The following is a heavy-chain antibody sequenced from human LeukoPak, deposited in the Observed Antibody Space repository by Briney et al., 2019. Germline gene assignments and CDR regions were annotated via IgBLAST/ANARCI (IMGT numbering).Heavy chain of an antibody. Sequence: SQTLSLTCTVSGGSISSDTYYWSWIRQHQGKGLEWIGYIDYSGSTYYNPSLKSRVTISVDTSKNQFSLKLSSVTAADTAVYYCARTSIATRHFDYWGQGTLVTVSS. CDR3: ARTSIATRHFDY. CDR2: IDYSGST. J-gene: IGHJ4*02. D-gene: IGHD6-6*01. CDR1: GGSISSDTYY. V-gene: IGHV4-31*03.